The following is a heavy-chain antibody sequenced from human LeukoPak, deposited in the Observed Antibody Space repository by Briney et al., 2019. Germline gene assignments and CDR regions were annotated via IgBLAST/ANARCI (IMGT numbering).Heavy chain of an antibody. CDR2: IYYSGST. CDR3: ARTYTIFGVVIIRDAFDI. Sequence: SQTLSLTCTVSGGSISSGGYYWSWIRQHPGKGLEWIGYIYYSGSTYYNPSLKSRVTISVDTSKNQFSLKLSSVTAADTAVYYCARTYTIFGVVIIRDAFDIWGQGTMVTVSS. V-gene: IGHV4-31*03. J-gene: IGHJ3*02. D-gene: IGHD3-3*01. CDR1: GGSISSGGYY.